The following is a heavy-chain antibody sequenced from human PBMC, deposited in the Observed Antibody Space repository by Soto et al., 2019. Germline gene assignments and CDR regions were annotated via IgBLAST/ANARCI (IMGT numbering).Heavy chain of an antibody. J-gene: IGHJ5*02. CDR2: ISSSSSYI. Sequence: EVQLVESGGGLVKPGGALRLSCAASGFTFSSYSMNWVRQAPGKGLEWVSSISSSSSYIYYADSVKGRFTISRDNAKNSLYLQMNSLRAEDTAVYYCARDFVVDYGDYGNWFDPWGQGTLVTVSS. CDR1: GFTFSSYS. D-gene: IGHD4-17*01. CDR3: ARDFVVDYGDYGNWFDP. V-gene: IGHV3-21*01.